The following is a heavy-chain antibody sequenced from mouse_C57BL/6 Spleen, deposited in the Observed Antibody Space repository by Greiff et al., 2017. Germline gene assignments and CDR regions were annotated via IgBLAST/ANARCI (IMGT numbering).Heavy chain of an antibody. CDR1: GYTFTSYW. CDR3: ANYYGSVYALDY. V-gene: IGHV1-64*01. Sequence: QVHVKQPGAELVMPGASVKLSCKASGYTFTSYWMHWVKQRPGPGLDWIGMIHPNSGSTNYNEKFKSKATLTVDKSSSTAYMQLCSLTSDDSAVYYCANYYGSVYALDYWGQGTSVTVSS. CDR2: IHPNSGST. J-gene: IGHJ4*01. D-gene: IGHD1-1*01.